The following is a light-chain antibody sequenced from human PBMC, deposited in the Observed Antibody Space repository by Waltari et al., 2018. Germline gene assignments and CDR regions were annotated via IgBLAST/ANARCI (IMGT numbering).Light chain of an antibody. CDR3: QQYDFYSLT. J-gene: IGKJ4*01. CDR2: KAS. CDR1: QSISTW. Sequence: DIQMTQSPSTLSASVGDRITITCRASQSISTWLAWYQQKPGKAPKLLIYKASNLESGVPSRFSGSGSGTEFTLTISSLQPDDFATYYCQQYDFYSLTFGGGTRVEIK. V-gene: IGKV1-5*03.